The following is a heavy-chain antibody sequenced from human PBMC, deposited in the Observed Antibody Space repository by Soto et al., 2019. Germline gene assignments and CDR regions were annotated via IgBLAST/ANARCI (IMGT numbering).Heavy chain of an antibody. CDR3: GRCSSTSCHLGSDY. V-gene: IGHV3-30-3*01. CDR1: GFTFSSYA. D-gene: IGHD2-2*01. Sequence: GGSLRLSCAASGFTFSSYAMNWVRQAPGKGLEWVALIPYDGSNKYYADSVKGRFTISRDSSKNTLYLQMNSLRAADTAVYYCGRCSSTSCHLGSDYWGQGTLVTVSS. CDR2: IPYDGSNK. J-gene: IGHJ4*02.